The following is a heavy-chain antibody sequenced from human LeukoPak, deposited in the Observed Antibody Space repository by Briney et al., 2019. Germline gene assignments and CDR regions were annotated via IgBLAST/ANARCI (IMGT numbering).Heavy chain of an antibody. CDR1: GFTFSSYA. V-gene: IGHV3-23*01. CDR3: AKDPLHIVVVTAIFDY. CDR2: ISGSGGST. J-gene: IGHJ4*02. Sequence: PGGSLRLSCAASGFTFSSYAMSWVRQAPGKGLEWVSAISGSGGSTYYADSVKGRFTIYRDNSKNTLYLQMNSLKAEDTAVYYCAKDPLHIVVVTAIFDYWGQGTLVTVSS. D-gene: IGHD2-21*02.